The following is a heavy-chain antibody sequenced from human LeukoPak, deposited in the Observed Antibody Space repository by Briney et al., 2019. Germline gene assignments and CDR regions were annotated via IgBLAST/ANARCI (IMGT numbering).Heavy chain of an antibody. D-gene: IGHD3-22*01. V-gene: IGHV3-48*01. CDR1: GFTFSSYS. CDR2: ISSSSSTI. Sequence: GGSLRLSCAASGFTFSSYSMNWVRQAPGKGLEGVSYISSSSSTIYYADSVKGRFTISRDNAKNSLYLQMNSLRAEDTAVYYCARGGANYYDSSGYSEFDYWGQGTLVTVSS. CDR3: ARGGANYYDSSGYSEFDY. J-gene: IGHJ4*02.